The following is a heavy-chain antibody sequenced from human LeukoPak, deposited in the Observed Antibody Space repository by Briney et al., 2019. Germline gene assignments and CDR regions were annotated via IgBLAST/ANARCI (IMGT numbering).Heavy chain of an antibody. Sequence: SVKVSCKASGYSFTGYYMHWVRQAPGQGLEWMGGIIPIFGTANYAQKFQGRVTITADESTSTAYMEPSSLRSEDTAVYYCARAHRQLERLGRYYFDYWGQGTLVTVSS. D-gene: IGHD1-1*01. CDR2: IIPIFGTA. CDR1: GYSFTGYY. CDR3: ARAHRQLERLGRYYFDY. V-gene: IGHV1-69*13. J-gene: IGHJ4*02.